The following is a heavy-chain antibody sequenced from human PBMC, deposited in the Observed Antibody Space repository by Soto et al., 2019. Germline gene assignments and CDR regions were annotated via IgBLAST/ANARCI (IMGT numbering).Heavy chain of an antibody. D-gene: IGHD4-17*01. CDR3: ARATVIYHIFDY. J-gene: IGHJ4*02. Sequence: PSETLSLTCTVSGGSISSYYWSWIRQPPGKGLEWIGYIYNSGSTNYNPSLKSRVTISVDTSKNQFSLKLSSVTAADTAVYYCARATVIYHIFDYWGQGTLVTVSS. CDR2: IYNSGST. CDR1: GGSISSYY. V-gene: IGHV4-59*01.